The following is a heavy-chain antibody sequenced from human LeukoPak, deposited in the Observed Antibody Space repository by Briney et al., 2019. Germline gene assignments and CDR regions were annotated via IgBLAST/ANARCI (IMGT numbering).Heavy chain of an antibody. J-gene: IGHJ4*02. CDR3: ASTSGYCSGGNCYSAFDY. D-gene: IGHD2-15*01. Sequence: SETLSLTCTVSGGSISSSYWTWIRQPPGKGLEWIGYIHSSGSTSYNPSLKSRVTISLDTSKNQFSLKLSSVTAADTAVYYCASTSGYCSGGNCYSAFDYWGQGTLVTVSS. CDR2: IHSSGST. CDR1: GGSISSSY. V-gene: IGHV4-59*01.